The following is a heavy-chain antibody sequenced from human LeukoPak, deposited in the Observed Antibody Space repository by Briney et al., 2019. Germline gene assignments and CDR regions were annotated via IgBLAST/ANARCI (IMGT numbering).Heavy chain of an antibody. Sequence: PSETLSLTCTVSGGSINSYYWSWIRQPPGKGLEWIGSIYYTGSTNYNPSLKSRVTISVDTSKTQFSLKLTSVTAADTAVYYCARRGCGGGSCQSSLAFDIWGQGTMVTVSS. J-gene: IGHJ3*02. V-gene: IGHV4-59*08. CDR2: IYYTGST. CDR1: GGSINSYY. CDR3: ARRGCGGGSCQSSLAFDI. D-gene: IGHD2-15*01.